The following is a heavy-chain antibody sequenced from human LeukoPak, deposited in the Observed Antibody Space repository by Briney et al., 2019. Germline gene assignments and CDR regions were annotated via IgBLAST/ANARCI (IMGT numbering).Heavy chain of an antibody. Sequence: GGSLRLSCAASGFTFSSYSMRWVRQAPGKGLEWVAHISHDGSEKHYVDSVKGRFTISRDNARNSQFLQMNSLRVDDTAVYYCASGGGWVFFNWGQGTLVTVSS. V-gene: IGHV3-7*01. J-gene: IGHJ4*02. CDR2: ISHDGSEK. CDR3: ASGGGWVFFN. CDR1: GFTFSSYS. D-gene: IGHD6-19*01.